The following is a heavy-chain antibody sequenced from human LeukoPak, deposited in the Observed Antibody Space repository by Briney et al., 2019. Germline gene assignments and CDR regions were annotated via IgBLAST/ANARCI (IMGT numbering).Heavy chain of an antibody. CDR1: GFTFSSYW. V-gene: IGHV3-7*01. CDR2: IKQDGSEK. CDR3: ARALTGFGEFYFDY. J-gene: IGHJ4*02. D-gene: IGHD3-10*01. Sequence: PGGSLRLSCAASGFTFSSYWMSWVRQAPGKGLEWVANIKQDGSEKYYVDSVKGRFTISRDNAKNSLYLQMNSLRAEDTAVYYCARALTGFGEFYFDYWGQGTLVTVSS.